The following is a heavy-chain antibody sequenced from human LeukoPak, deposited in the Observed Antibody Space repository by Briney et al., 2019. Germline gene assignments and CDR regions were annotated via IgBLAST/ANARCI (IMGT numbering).Heavy chain of an antibody. Sequence: NPSETLSLTCAVSGYSISSGYYWGWIRQPPGKGLEWIGEINHSGSTNYNPSLKSRVTISVDTSKNQFSLKLSSVTAADTAVYYCASIVVVPAAAPRDYWGQGTLVTVSS. CDR2: INHSGST. J-gene: IGHJ4*02. D-gene: IGHD2-2*01. CDR3: ASIVVVPAAAPRDY. V-gene: IGHV4-38-2*01. CDR1: GYSISSGYY.